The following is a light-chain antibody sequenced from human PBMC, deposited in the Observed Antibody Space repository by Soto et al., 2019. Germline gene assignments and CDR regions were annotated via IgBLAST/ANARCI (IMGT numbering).Light chain of an antibody. CDR1: QSVSSN. CDR2: GAS. CDR3: QQHNNWPLWT. Sequence: EIVMTQSPATLSVSPGERATLSCRASQSVSSNLAWYQQKPGQAPRLLIYGASTRATGIPARFSGSGSGTEFTLTISSLQSEDFAVYYCQQHNNWPLWTFGHGTNVEIK. J-gene: IGKJ1*01. V-gene: IGKV3-15*01.